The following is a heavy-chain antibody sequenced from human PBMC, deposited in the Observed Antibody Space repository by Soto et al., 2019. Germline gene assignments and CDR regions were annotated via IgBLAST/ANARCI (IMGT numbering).Heavy chain of an antibody. CDR3: AKDRGSGSYAANYYYYGMDV. CDR2: INWNSGSI. CDR1: GFTFDDYA. D-gene: IGHD3-10*01. J-gene: IGHJ6*02. V-gene: IGHV3-9*01. Sequence: SLRLSCAASGFTFDDYAMHWVRQAPGKGLEWVSGINWNSGSIGYADSVKGRFTISRDNAKTSLYLQMNSLRAEDTALYYCAKDRGSGSYAANYYYYGMDVWGPGTTVTVSS.